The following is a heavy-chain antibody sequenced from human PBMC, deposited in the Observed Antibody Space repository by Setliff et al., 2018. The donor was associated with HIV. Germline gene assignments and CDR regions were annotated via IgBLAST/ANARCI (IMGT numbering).Heavy chain of an antibody. CDR3: ASTSMGMTRKPIWYYHMDV. D-gene: IGHD7-27*01. J-gene: IGHJ6*03. V-gene: IGHV4-59*11. CDR2: VYSTGST. CDR1: GGSIENLY. Sequence: KPSETLSLTCTVSGGSIENLYWTWIRQPSGRGLEWIGYVYSTGSTKYNPSLKSQATMSDDTSKNQISLTLTSVSAADTAVYYCASTSMGMTRKPIWYYHMDVWGHGITVTVSS.